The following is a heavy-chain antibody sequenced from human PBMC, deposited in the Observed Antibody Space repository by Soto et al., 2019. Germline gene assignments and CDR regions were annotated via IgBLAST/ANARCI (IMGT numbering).Heavy chain of an antibody. CDR2: ISSSSSVI. CDR3: ARDLSWGSNWYYYMDV. D-gene: IGHD7-27*01. V-gene: IGHV3-48*01. J-gene: IGHJ6*03. Sequence: EVQLVESGGGLVQPGGSLRLSCATSGFILSDCAMNWVRQAPGKGLEWVSYISSSSSVIDYADSVKGRFTVYRDNARNSLYLKMNSLRAEDTAVYYCARDLSWGSNWYYYMDVWGKGTTVTVSS. CDR1: GFILSDCA.